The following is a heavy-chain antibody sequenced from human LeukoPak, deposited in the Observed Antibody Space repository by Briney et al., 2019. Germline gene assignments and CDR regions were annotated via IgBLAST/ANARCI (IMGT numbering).Heavy chain of an antibody. CDR1: GFTFSSSE. CDR3: AKVDSSGYPDAFDI. Sequence: GGSLRLSCVASGFTFSSSEMNWVRQAPGKGLEWISYIATSDTTTHYADSVKGRFTISRDNAKNSLYLQMSSLRAEDTAVYYCAKVDSSGYPDAFDIWGQGTMVTVSS. D-gene: IGHD3-22*01. CDR2: IATSDTTT. V-gene: IGHV3-48*03. J-gene: IGHJ3*02.